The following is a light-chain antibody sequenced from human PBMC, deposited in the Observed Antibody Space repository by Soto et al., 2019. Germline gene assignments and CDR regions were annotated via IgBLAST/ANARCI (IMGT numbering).Light chain of an antibody. CDR2: GNR. J-gene: IGLJ3*02. V-gene: IGLV1-40*01. CDR3: QAYDYSLTASV. Sequence: QSVLTQPTSVSGAPGQRVTISCTGNSSNLGAGYDVHWYQQLPGAAPKLVIFGNRNRPSGVPERFSGSKSGTSASLAITGLQAEDDAAYDCQAYDYSLTASVFGGGTQLTVL. CDR1: SSNLGAGYD.